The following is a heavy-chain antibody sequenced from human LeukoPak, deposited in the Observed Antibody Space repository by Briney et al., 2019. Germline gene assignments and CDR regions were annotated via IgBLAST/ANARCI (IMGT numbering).Heavy chain of an antibody. Sequence: PGGSLRLSCAASGFSFSSYGMHWVRQASGRGLEWVAFIRYDGSNKDYADSVKGRFTISRDNSKYTLYLEMNSLRAEDTAVYHCAKVRFSDSGRDGLDSWGQGTLVTVSS. D-gene: IGHD5-12*01. CDR1: GFSFSSYG. CDR3: AKVRFSDSGRDGLDS. J-gene: IGHJ5*01. CDR2: IRYDGSNK. V-gene: IGHV3-30*02.